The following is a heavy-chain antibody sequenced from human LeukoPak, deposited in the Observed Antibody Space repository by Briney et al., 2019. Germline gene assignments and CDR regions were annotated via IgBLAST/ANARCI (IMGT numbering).Heavy chain of an antibody. CDR3: ARRGLYRRWFDP. V-gene: IGHV3-53*01. CDR1: LVTVSSNY. Sequence: GGSLRLSCAASLVTVSSNYMSCVRQAPGEGLEWVSVIYSGGSTYYADSVKCRFTISRDNSKNTLYLQMNSLRAEDTAVYYCARRGLYRRWFDPWGQGTLVTVSS. J-gene: IGHJ5*02. CDR2: IYSGGST. D-gene: IGHD3-10*01.